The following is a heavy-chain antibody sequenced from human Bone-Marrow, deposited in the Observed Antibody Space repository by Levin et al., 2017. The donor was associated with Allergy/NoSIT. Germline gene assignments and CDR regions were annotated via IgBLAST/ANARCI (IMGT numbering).Heavy chain of an antibody. D-gene: IGHD6-19*01. Sequence: GESLKISCVASGLTLSDYSMTWVRQAPGKGLEWVSTLTRSKDYIYYADSVKGRFTISRDDASNSLYLQMNGLRAEDTAVYYCAGDSSAWSRDLWGQGTLVTVSS. CDR2: LTRSKDYI. CDR3: AGDSSAWSRDL. V-gene: IGHV3-21*01. CDR1: GLTLSDYS. J-gene: IGHJ5*02.